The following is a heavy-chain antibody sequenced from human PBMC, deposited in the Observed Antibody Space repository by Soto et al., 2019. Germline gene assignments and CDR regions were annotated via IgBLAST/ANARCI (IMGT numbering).Heavy chain of an antibody. V-gene: IGHV1-69*02. J-gene: IGHJ6*03. D-gene: IGHD5-12*01. CDR3: ASLEYSGPKAYYYYYMDV. CDR1: GGTFSSYT. CDR2: IIPILGIA. Sequence: ASVKVSCKASGGTFSSYTISWVRQAPGQGLEWMGRIIPILGIANYAQKFQGRVTITADKSTSTAYMELSSLRSEDTAVYYCASLEYSGPKAYYYYYMDVWGKGTTVTVSS.